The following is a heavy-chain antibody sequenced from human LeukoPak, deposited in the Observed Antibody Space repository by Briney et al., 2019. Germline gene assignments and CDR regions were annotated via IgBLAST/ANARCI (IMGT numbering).Heavy chain of an antibody. CDR1: GFTFSSYA. D-gene: IGHD3-22*01. Sequence: GGSLRLSCAASGFTFSSYAMHWVRQAPGKGLEWVAVISYDGSNKYYADSVKGRFTISRDNSKNTLYLQMNSLRAEDTAVYYCARVREEDYYDSSGYYYGYYYYGMDVWGQGTTVTVSS. J-gene: IGHJ6*02. V-gene: IGHV3-30-3*01. CDR2: ISYDGSNK. CDR3: ARVREEDYYDSSGYYYGYYYYGMDV.